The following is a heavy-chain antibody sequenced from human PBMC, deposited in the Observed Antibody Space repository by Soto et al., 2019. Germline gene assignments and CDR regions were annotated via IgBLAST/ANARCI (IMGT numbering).Heavy chain of an antibody. CDR2: ISGSGGST. CDR1: GFTFSSYA. CDR3: ANVPSYGDYDPYDY. D-gene: IGHD4-17*01. J-gene: IGHJ4*02. V-gene: IGHV3-23*01. Sequence: PGGSLRLSCAASGFTFSSYAMSWVRQAPGKGLEWVSAISGSGGSTYYADSVKGRFTISRDNSKNTLYLQMNSLRAEDTAVYYCANVPSYGDYDPYDYWGQGTLVTVSS.